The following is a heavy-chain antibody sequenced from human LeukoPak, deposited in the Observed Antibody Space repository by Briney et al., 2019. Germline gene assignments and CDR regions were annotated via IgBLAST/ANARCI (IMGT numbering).Heavy chain of an antibody. D-gene: IGHD3-10*01. CDR3: ASLRITMVRGVITPFDY. CDR1: GGSISSGSYY. J-gene: IGHJ4*02. Sequence: PSETLSLTCTVSGGSISSGSYYWSWIRQPPGKGLEWIGYIYDSGSTNYSPALKSRVTISVDTSKNQFSLKLSSVTAADTAVYYCASLRITMVRGVITPFDYWGQGTLVTVSS. CDR2: IYDSGST. V-gene: IGHV4-61*01.